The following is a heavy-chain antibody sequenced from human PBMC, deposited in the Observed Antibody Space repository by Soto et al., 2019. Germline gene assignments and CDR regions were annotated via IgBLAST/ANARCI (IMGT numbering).Heavy chain of an antibody. CDR2: ISYDGSNK. J-gene: IGHJ6*02. D-gene: IGHD6-13*01. V-gene: IGHV3-30*18. CDR3: AKDGLLAAAGTNYYYRMDV. Sequence: GGSLRLSCAASGFTFSSYGMHWVRQAPGKGLERVAVISYDGSNKYYADSVKGRFTISRDNSKNTLYLQMNSLRAEDTAVYYCAKDGLLAAAGTNYYYRMDVWGQGTTVTVSS. CDR1: GFTFSSYG.